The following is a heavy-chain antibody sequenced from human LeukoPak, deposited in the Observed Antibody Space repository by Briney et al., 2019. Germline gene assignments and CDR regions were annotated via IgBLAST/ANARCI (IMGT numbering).Heavy chain of an antibody. CDR1: GYTFTGYY. D-gene: IGHD3-10*01. J-gene: IGHJ4*02. V-gene: IGHV1-2*02. CDR3: ASGGAGLRVVWFGE. CDR2: INPNSGGT. Sequence: GASVKVSCKASGYTFTGYYMHWVRQAPGQGLEWMGWINPNSGGTNYAQKFQGRVWMNRDSSISTAYVKLSRLRSDDTAVYYCASGGAGLRVVWFGEWGQGTLVTVSS.